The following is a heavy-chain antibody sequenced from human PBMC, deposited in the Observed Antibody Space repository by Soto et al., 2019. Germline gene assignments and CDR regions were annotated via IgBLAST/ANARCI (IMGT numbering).Heavy chain of an antibody. V-gene: IGHV1-18*04. CDR2: INPNNGTT. Sequence: ASVTVSCKASGYSFTGYSMHWVRQAPGQGLEWMGWINPNNGTTNYAQKLQGRVTMTTDTSTSTAYMELRSLRSDDTAVYYCARAWAGVSDYWGQGTLVTVSS. D-gene: IGHD3-10*01. CDR1: GYSFTGYS. J-gene: IGHJ4*02. CDR3: ARAWAGVSDY.